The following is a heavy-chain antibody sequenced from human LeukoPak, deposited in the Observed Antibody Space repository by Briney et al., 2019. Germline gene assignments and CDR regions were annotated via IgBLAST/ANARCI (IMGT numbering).Heavy chain of an antibody. J-gene: IGHJ4*02. CDR2: IRYDGSNK. CDR3: TKDSRYRDGFWVGPLDW. Sequence: GGSLRLSCAASGFTFSNYGMHWVRQAPGKGLEWVAFIRYDGSNKYYADSVKGRFTISRDNSKNTLYLQMNSLRVEDTAVYYCTKDSRYRDGFWVGPLDWWGQGTLVTVSS. D-gene: IGHD3-3*01. V-gene: IGHV3-30*02. CDR1: GFTFSNYG.